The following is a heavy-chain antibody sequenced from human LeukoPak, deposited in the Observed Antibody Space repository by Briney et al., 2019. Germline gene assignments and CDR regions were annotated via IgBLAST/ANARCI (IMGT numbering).Heavy chain of an antibody. CDR1: GFTFSSYW. J-gene: IGHJ3*02. CDR3: AKDRNFDFTVDAFDI. D-gene: IGHD3-3*01. V-gene: IGHV3-74*01. Sequence: GGSLRLSCVASGFTFSSYWMHWVRQDPRKGLVWVSRINGDGRNINYADSVRGRFTISRDNSKNTLHLQMNSLRAEDTAVYYYAKDRNFDFTVDAFDIWGHGTMVTVSS. CDR2: INGDGRNI.